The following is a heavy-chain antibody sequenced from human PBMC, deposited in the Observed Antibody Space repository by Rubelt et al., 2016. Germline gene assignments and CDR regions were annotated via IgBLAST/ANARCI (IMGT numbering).Heavy chain of an antibody. J-gene: IGHJ5*02. CDR3: ARGEQQLVQSNWFDP. V-gene: IGHV4-34*01. Sequence: QVQLQQWGAGLLKPSETLSLTCAAYGGSFSGYYWSWIRQPPGKGLEWIGEINHSGSTNYNPSLKSRVTISVDTSKNQFSLKLSSVTAADTAVYYCARGEQQLVQSNWFDPWGQGTLVTVSS. CDR1: GGSFSGYY. CDR2: INHSGST. D-gene: IGHD6-13*01.